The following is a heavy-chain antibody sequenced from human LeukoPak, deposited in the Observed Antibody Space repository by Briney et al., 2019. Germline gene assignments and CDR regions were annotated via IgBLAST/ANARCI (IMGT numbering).Heavy chain of an antibody. V-gene: IGHV3-30*18. CDR1: GIAFSGFD. CDR3: AKDTYSTSPYYFDY. D-gene: IGHD1-26*01. Sequence: GKSLRLSCAASGIAFSGFDMNWARQAPGKGLEGVAMISKDGRNEYCVESVTGRVTISRDNSKNTLYLQMNSLRAEDTAVYYCAKDTYSTSPYYFDYWGQGTLVTVSS. J-gene: IGHJ4*02. CDR2: ISKDGRNE.